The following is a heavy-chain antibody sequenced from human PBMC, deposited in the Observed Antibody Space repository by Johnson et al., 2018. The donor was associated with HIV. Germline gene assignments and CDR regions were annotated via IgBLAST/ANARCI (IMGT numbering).Heavy chain of an antibody. CDR3: ARACRDGYTCDVYDI. J-gene: IGHJ3*02. V-gene: IGHV3-66*01. CDR1: GFTVSSNY. D-gene: IGHD5-24*01. Sequence: VQLVESGGGLVQPGGSLRLSCAASGFTVSSNYMTWVRQAPGKGLAWVSVLFSGGTTYYADSVRGRFTISSDNSKNTLYLQTNSLRAEDTAMYYCARACRDGYTCDVYDIWGQGTMVTVS. CDR2: LFSGGTT.